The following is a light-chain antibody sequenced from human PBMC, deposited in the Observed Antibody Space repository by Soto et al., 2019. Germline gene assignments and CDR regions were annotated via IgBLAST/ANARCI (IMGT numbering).Light chain of an antibody. CDR3: MQGTHWQWT. V-gene: IGKV2-30*01. J-gene: IGKJ1*01. CDR2: KVS. CDR1: QSLVFRDGNTY. Sequence: DVVMTQSPLSLPVTLGQPASISCKSNQSLVFRDGNTYLNWYQQGPGHSPRRLIYKVSNRDSGVPDRFSGSGSDTDFTLKISRVEAEDVGVYYCMQGTHWQWTFGQGTKVEIK.